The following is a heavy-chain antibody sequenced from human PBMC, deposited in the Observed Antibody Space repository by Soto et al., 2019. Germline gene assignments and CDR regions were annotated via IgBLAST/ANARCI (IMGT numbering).Heavy chain of an antibody. D-gene: IGHD3-16*01. CDR3: APHPGGGSY. CDR2: IYSGGYT. CDR1: GFTVSNNY. V-gene: IGHV3-53*01. J-gene: IGHJ4*02. Sequence: EVQLVESGGGLIQPGGSLRLSCAVSGFTVSNNYMSWVRQAPGKGLEGVSVIYSGGYTAYGDSVKGRFTISRDNSKHTLYPQTNSPSASAPLVFYVAPHPGGGSYWGQGTLVTVSS.